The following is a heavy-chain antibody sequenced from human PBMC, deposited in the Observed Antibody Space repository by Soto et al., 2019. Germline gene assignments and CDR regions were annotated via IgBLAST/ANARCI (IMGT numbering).Heavy chain of an antibody. D-gene: IGHD2-2*01. CDR2: TSNRGST. Sequence: QVQLQESRPGLVKPSQTPSLTCTVSGGSITSSGYYWSWIRRHPGEGLEWIGFTSNRGSTSYNPSPKSQVTISVDPYSNKFSLDLKSVTAADTAVFFCARGGGSTKVDYWGQGTLVTVSP. J-gene: IGHJ4*02. CDR3: ARGGGSTKVDY. CDR1: GGSITSSGYY. V-gene: IGHV4-31*01.